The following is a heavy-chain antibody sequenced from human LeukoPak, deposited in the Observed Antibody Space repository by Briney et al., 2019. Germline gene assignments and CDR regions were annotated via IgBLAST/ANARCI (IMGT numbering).Heavy chain of an antibody. CDR3: ARDDYYDSSGYYYGAFDI. CDR1: GGSISSYY. D-gene: IGHD3-22*01. J-gene: IGHJ3*02. CDR2: IYTSGST. V-gene: IGHV4-4*07. Sequence: SETLSLTCTVSGGSISSYYWSWIRQPAGKGLEWIGRIYTSGSTNYNPSLKSRVTMSVDTSKDQFSLKLSSVTAADTAVYYCARDDYYDSSGYYYGAFDIWGQGTMVTVSS.